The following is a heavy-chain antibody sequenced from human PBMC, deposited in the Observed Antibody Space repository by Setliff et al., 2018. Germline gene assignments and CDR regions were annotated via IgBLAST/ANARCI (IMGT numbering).Heavy chain of an antibody. CDR3: ASPRRDDLDSPFGPCAPTVRDIPYPLQFFP. CDR2: IYHRGRT. Sequence: GSLRLSCAASGFISSNYGMYWIRQPPGKGLEWIGTIYHRGRTYYNPSLRSRVTMSLDTSKNQFSLRLSSVTAADTAVYYCASPRRDDLDSPFGPCAPTVRDIPYPLQFFPWG. V-gene: IGHV4-38-2*01. D-gene: IGHD3-3*01. J-gene: IGHJ5*02. CDR1: GFISSNYG.